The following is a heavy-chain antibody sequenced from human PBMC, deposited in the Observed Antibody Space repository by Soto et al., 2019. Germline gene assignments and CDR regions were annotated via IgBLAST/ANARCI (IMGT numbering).Heavy chain of an antibody. J-gene: IGHJ4*02. CDR3: ARGLRVTGPNHLRLGPTQPASFDY. CDR1: GYTFTSYD. V-gene: IGHV1-8*01. CDR2: MNPNSGNT. D-gene: IGHD3-16*01. Sequence: QVQLVQSGAEVKKPGASVKVSCKASGYTFTSYDINWVRQATGQGLEWMGWMNPNSGNTGYAQKFQGRATMTRNTSISRAYMEPGSLRSEDTAVYYCARGLRVTGPNHLRLGPTQPASFDYWGQGTLVTVSS.